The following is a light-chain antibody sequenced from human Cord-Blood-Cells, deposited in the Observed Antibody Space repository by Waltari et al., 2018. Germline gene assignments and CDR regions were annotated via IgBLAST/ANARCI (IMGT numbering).Light chain of an antibody. V-gene: IGKV2-30*01. CDR1: QSLVYSDGNTY. CDR3: IQGTHWPFT. J-gene: IGKJ3*01. Sequence: DVVMTQSPLSLPVTLGQPASISCRSSQSLVYSDGNTYLNWFQQRPGQSPRRLIYKVSNRYSGVPDRFSGSGSCTDFTLKISRVEAEDVGVYYCIQGTHWPFTFGPGTKVDIK. CDR2: KVS.